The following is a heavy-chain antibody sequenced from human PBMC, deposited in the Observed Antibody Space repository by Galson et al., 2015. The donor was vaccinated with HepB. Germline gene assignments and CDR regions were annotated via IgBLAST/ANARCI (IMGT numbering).Heavy chain of an antibody. CDR1: GFTFGSYG. Sequence: SLRLSCAASGFTFGSYGMHWVRQAPGTGLERVAVISYDGSNKYYADSVKGRFTISRDNSKNTLYLQMNSLRAEDTAGYYFAKDHEGYYYYGMDVWGQGTTVTVSS. J-gene: IGHJ6*02. CDR2: ISYDGSNK. V-gene: IGHV3-30*18. CDR3: AKDHEGYYYYGMDV.